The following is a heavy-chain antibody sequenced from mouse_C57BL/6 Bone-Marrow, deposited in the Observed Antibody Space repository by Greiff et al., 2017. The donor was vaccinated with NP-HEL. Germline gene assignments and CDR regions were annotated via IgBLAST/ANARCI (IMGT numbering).Heavy chain of an antibody. Sequence: DVHLVESGGGLVKPGGSLKLSCAASGFTFSDYGMHWVRQAPEKGLEWVAYISSGSSTIYYADTVKGRFTISRDNAKNTLFLQMTSLRSEDTAMYYCARTTTVPFDYWGKGTTPTVSS. D-gene: IGHD1-1*01. J-gene: IGHJ2*01. CDR1: GFTFSDYG. CDR2: ISSGSSTI. CDR3: ARTTTVPFDY. V-gene: IGHV5-17*01.